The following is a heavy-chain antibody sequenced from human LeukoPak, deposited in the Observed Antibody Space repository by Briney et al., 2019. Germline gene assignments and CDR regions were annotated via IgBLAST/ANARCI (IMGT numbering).Heavy chain of an antibody. CDR2: ISGSGGST. D-gene: IGHD5-18*01. Sequence: PGGSLRLSCAASGFTFSSYAMSWVRQAPGKGLEWVSAISGSGGSTYYADSVKGRFTISRDNSKNTLYLQMNSLRAEDTAVYYCAKKSGRGYSYGRNYFDYWGQGTLVTVSS. V-gene: IGHV3-23*01. J-gene: IGHJ4*02. CDR3: AKKSGRGYSYGRNYFDY. CDR1: GFTFSSYA.